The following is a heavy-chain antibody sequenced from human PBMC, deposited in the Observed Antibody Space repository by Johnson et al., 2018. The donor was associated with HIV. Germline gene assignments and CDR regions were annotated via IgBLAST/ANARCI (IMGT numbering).Heavy chain of an antibody. CDR1: GFTVSSNY. CDR2: IKQDGSEK. CDR3: AKEPYSSSWYGAFDI. J-gene: IGHJ3*02. Sequence: VQLVESGGGVVQPGRSLRLSCAASGFTVSSNYMSWVRQAPGKGLEWVANIKQDGSEKYYADSVKGRFTISRDNSKNTLYLQMNSLRAEDTAVYYCAKEPYSSSWYGAFDIWGQGTMVTVSS. D-gene: IGHD6-13*01. V-gene: IGHV3-7*01.